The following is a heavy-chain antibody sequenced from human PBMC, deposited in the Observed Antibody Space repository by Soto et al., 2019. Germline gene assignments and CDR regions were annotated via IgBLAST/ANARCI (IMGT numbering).Heavy chain of an antibody. CDR3: ARDPLLLVVITSNSYGMDV. V-gene: IGHV3-33*01. CDR1: GFTFSSYG. CDR2: IWYDGSNK. J-gene: IGHJ6*02. Sequence: SLRLSCAASGFTFSSYGMHWVRQAPGKGLEWVAVIWYDGSNKYYADSVKGRFTIPRDNSKSTLYLQMNSLRAEDTAVYYCARDPLLLVVITSNSYGMDVWGQGTTVTVSS. D-gene: IGHD3-22*01.